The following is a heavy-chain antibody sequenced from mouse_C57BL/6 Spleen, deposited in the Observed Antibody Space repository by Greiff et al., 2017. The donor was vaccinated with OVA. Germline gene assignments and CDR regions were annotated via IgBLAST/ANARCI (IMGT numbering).Heavy chain of an antibody. J-gene: IGHJ4*01. Sequence: EVQGVESGGGLVKPGGSLKLSCAASGFTFSSYAMSWVRQTPEKRLEWVATISDGGSYTYYPDNVKGRFTISRDNAKNNLYLQMSHLKSEDTAMYYCARGDYDAMDYWGQGTSVTVSS. CDR1: GFTFSSYA. V-gene: IGHV5-4*01. CDR2: ISDGGSYT. CDR3: ARGDYDAMDY.